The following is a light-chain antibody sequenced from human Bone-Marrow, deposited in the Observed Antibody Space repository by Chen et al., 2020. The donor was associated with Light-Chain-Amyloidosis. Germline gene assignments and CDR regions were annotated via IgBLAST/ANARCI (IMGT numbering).Light chain of an antibody. CDR1: SSDVGSYNL. V-gene: IGLV2-23*01. CDR3: CSYAGSSTWV. J-gene: IGLJ3*02. CDR2: DAN. Sequence: QSALTQTASVAGSPGQSITISCTGTSSDVGSYNLVSWYQQHPGKAPKLMIYDANKRPSGVSKRFSGSKSGNTASLTISGLQADDEADYYCCSYAGSSTWVFGGGTKLTVL.